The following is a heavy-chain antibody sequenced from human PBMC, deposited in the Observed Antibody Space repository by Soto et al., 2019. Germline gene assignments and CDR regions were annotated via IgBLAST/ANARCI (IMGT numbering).Heavy chain of an antibody. CDR3: ARGPSGDKIDY. Sequence: QVQLQESGPRLVSPSQTLSLTCTVSGGSISSAAYCWSWIRQSPDKGLAWIGHIYDGGTTYSSPSLKGRVTISADTSETQFSLKLSSVSAADTAVYYCARGPSGDKIDYWGQGIQVTVSS. CDR1: GGSISSAAYC. D-gene: IGHD7-27*01. V-gene: IGHV4-30-4*01. CDR2: IYDGGTT. J-gene: IGHJ4*02.